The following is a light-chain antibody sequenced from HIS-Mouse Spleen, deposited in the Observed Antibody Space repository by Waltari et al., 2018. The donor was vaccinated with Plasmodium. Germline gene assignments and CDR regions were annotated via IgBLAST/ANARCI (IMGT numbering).Light chain of an antibody. Sequence: EIVLTQSPATLSLSPGERATLSCRASQSVSSYLAWYQQKPGQAPRLLIYDASTRATGIPARFSGSGSGTDFTITISSLEPEDFAVYYCQQRSYWPRVLTFGGGTKVEIK. CDR2: DAS. CDR1: QSVSSY. V-gene: IGKV3-11*01. CDR3: QQRSYWPRVLT. J-gene: IGKJ4*01.